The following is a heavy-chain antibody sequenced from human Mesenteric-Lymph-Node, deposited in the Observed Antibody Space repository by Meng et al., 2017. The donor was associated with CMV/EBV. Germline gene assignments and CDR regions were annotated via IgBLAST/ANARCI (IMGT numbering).Heavy chain of an antibody. V-gene: IGHV1-69*05. J-gene: IGHJ4*02. CDR3: ARLWGAG. CDR1: GGTVTIYA. Sequence: SVKASCKASGGTVTIYAISWVRQAPGQGLGWMGGITHNFATAKYAQKFQGRVTIVTDESTSTGDMELSGLRPEDTAVYYCARLWGAGWGQGTLVTVSS. D-gene: IGHD3-16*01. CDR2: ITHNFATA.